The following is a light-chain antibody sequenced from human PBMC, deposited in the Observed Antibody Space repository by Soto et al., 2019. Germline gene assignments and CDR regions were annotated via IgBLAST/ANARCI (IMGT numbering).Light chain of an antibody. Sequence: SALTQPRSVSGSPGQSVTISCTGSTSDVGDYNYVSWYQQHPGKDPKLLISGVSKRPSGVPDRFSGSKSGNTASLTISGLRDVDEDDYYCCSYSGTYTVVAFGGGTQLTVL. CDR2: GVS. J-gene: IGLJ2*01. CDR1: TSDVGDYNY. V-gene: IGLV2-11*01. CDR3: CSYSGTYTVVA.